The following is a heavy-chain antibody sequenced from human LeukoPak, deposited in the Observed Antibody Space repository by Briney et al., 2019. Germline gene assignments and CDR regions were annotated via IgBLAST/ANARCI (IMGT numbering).Heavy chain of an antibody. Sequence: GGSLRLSCAASGFTLSSYWMSCVRQAPGEGLEWVANIKQDGSEQYYVDPVKGRFTISRDNATNSLYLQMNSLRAEDTAVYYCARDYYGSGSPSFDYWGQGTLVTVSS. V-gene: IGHV3-7*01. CDR3: ARDYYGSGSPSFDY. D-gene: IGHD3-10*01. CDR1: GFTLSSYW. J-gene: IGHJ4*02. CDR2: IKQDGSEQ.